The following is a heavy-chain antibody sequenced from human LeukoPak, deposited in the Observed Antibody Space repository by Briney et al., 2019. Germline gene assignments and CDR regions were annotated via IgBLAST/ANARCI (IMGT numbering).Heavy chain of an antibody. J-gene: IGHJ4*02. CDR2: ISSSGSTM. V-gene: IGHV3-48*03. Sequence: PGGSLRLSCVASGFTFSSYEMNWVRQAPGKGLEWVSYISSSGSTMYYADSVKGRFTISRDNAKNSLYLQMNSLRAEDTAGYYCARDRGILDYWGQGTLVTVSS. CDR3: ARDRGILDY. D-gene: IGHD3-16*01. CDR1: GFTFSSYE.